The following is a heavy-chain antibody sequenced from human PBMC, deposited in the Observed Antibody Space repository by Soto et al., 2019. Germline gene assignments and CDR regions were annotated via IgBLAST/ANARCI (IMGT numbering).Heavy chain of an antibody. V-gene: IGHV3-30-3*01. D-gene: IGHD2-15*01. CDR2: ISYDGSNK. CDR1: GFTFSSYA. Sequence: QVQLVESGGGVVQPGRSLRLSCAASGFTFSSYAMHWVRQAPGKGLEWVAVISYDGSNKYYADSVKGRFTISRDNSKNTLYLQMNSLRAEDTAVYYCARDPGLGYCSGGSCYGAGRDGMDVWGQGTTVTVSS. J-gene: IGHJ6*02. CDR3: ARDPGLGYCSGGSCYGAGRDGMDV.